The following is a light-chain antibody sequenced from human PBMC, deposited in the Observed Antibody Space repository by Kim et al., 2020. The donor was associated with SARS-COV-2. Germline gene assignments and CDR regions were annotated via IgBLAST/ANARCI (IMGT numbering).Light chain of an antibody. Sequence: NFMLTQPHSVSESPCPPLTISCTRSSGSIASNYVQWYQQRPGSAPTTVIYEDNQRPSGVPDRFSGSIDSSSNSASLTISGLKTEDEADYYCQSYDSSNNVVFGGGTQLTVL. CDR1: SGSIASNY. J-gene: IGLJ2*01. V-gene: IGLV6-57*04. CDR2: EDN. CDR3: QSYDSSNNVV.